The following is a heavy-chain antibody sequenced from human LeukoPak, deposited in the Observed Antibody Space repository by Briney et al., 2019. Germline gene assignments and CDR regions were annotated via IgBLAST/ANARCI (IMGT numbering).Heavy chain of an antibody. CDR1: GFIFRSYW. Sequence: PGGSLRLSCAASGFIFRSYWMHWVRQAPGKGLVWVSRIKSDGSSTGYADSVRGRFTISRDNAKNTLYLQMNSLRVEDTAVYYCARDVYSYGFAGYFDYWGQGTLVTVSS. V-gene: IGHV3-74*01. D-gene: IGHD5-18*01. CDR3: ARDVYSYGFAGYFDY. CDR2: IKSDGSST. J-gene: IGHJ4*02.